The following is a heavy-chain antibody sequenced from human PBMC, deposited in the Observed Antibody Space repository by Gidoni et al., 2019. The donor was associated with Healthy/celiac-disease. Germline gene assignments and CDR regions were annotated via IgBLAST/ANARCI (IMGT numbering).Heavy chain of an antibody. V-gene: IGHV1-2*06. CDR2: INPNSGGT. J-gene: IGHJ5*02. CDR3: AREGSSGRALNWFDP. Sequence: QVQLVQSGAAVKKPGASVTVSCKASGYTFTGYYMHWVRQAPGQGLEWMGRINPNSGGTNYAQKFQGRVTMTRDTSISTAYMELSRLRSDDTAVYYCAREGSSGRALNWFDPWGQGTLVTVSS. CDR1: GYTFTGYY. D-gene: IGHD3-10*01.